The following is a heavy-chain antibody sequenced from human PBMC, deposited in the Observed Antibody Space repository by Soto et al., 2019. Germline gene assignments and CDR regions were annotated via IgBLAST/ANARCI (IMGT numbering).Heavy chain of an antibody. V-gene: IGHV4-31*03. CDR3: ARSQKGLKYYDYVWGSYRYPLGMDV. D-gene: IGHD3-16*02. J-gene: IGHJ6*02. CDR1: GGSISSGGYY. CDR2: IYYSGST. Sequence: TLSLTCTVSGGSISSGGYYWSWIRQHPGKGLEWIGYIYYSGSTYYNPSLKSRVTISVDTSKNQFSLKLSSVTAADTAVYYCARSQKGLKYYDYVWGSYRYPLGMDVWGQGTTVTVSS.